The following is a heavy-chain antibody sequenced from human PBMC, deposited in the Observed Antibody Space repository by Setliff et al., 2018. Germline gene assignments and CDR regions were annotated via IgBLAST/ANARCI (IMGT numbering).Heavy chain of an antibody. D-gene: IGHD5-12*01. CDR1: GYNFTGYY. J-gene: IGHJ2*01. V-gene: IGHV1-2*02. Sequence: GASVKVSCKASGYNFTGYYMCWVRQAPGQGLGWMGWINPNSGGTNYAQKFQGRVSMTRDTSISTAFLELNGLRSDDTAVYYCTKDLKKWLQFGWYFDLWGRGTLVTVSS. CDR2: INPNSGGT. CDR3: TKDLKKWLQFGWYFDL.